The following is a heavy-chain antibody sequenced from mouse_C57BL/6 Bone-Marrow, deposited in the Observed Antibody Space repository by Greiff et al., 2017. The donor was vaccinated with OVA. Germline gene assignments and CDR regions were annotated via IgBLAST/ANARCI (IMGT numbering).Heavy chain of an antibody. Sequence: VQLQQPGAELVKPGASVKLSCKASGYTFTSYWMHWVKQRPGQGLEWIGMIHPNSGSTNYNEKFKSKATLTVDKSSSTAYMQLSSLTSEDSAVYYCARMGSYYYGSLDYWGQVTTLTVSS. D-gene: IGHD1-1*01. J-gene: IGHJ2*01. V-gene: IGHV1-64*01. CDR3: ARMGSYYYGSLDY. CDR1: GYTFTSYW. CDR2: IHPNSGST.